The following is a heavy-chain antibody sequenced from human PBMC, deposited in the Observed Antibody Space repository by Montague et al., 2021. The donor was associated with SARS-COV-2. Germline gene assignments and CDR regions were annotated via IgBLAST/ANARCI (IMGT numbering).Heavy chain of an antibody. CDR1: GGSISSYY. J-gene: IGHJ6*02. D-gene: IGHD3-9*01. Sequence: SETLSLTCTVSGGSISSYYWSWIRQPAGKGLEWIGRIYTSGSTNYNPSLKSRVTMSVDTSKNQFFLKLSSVTAAATAVYYCARVGRAGYDILTGYYYYGMDVWGQGTTVTVSS. CDR2: IYTSGST. CDR3: ARVGRAGYDILTGYYYYGMDV. V-gene: IGHV4-4*07.